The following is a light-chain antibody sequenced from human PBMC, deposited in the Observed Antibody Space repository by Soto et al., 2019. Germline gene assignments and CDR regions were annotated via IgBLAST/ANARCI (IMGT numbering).Light chain of an antibody. CDR2: WAS. CDR1: QSLLESGNNKNY. Sequence: DIVMTQSPDSLPVSLGERATINCKSSQSLLESGNNKNYLVWYQQKPGQPPKLLIYWASTRESGVPDRFTGSGSGTEFTITISSLQAEDVAIYYCQQSRATPYTFGQGTKVEIK. CDR3: QQSRATPYT. J-gene: IGKJ2*01. V-gene: IGKV4-1*01.